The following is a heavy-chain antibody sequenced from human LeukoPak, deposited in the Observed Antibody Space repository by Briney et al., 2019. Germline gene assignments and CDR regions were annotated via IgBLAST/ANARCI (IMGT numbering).Heavy chain of an antibody. V-gene: IGHV3-30*04. CDR3: ARDVDEAAAGNFDY. J-gene: IGHJ4*02. CDR2: VSYDGRNE. D-gene: IGHD6-13*01. Sequence: GGSLRLSCAASGFIFSDYAMHWVRQAPGKGLEWVALVSYDGRNENYADSVKGRFTISRDNSKNTLYLQMNSLRAEDTAVYYCARDVDEAAAGNFDYWGQGTLVTVSS. CDR1: GFIFSDYA.